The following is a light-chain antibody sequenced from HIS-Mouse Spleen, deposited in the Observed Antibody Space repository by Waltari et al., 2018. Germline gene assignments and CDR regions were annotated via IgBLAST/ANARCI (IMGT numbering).Light chain of an antibody. CDR2: GAS. Sequence: EIVLTQSPGTLSLSPGERATLSCRASQRVSSSYLAWYQQKHGQAPRLLIYGASSRATGIPDRFSGSGSGTDFTLTISRLEPEDFAVYYCQQYGSSPPWPFGQGTKVEIK. CDR3: QQYGSSPPWP. V-gene: IGKV3-20*01. J-gene: IGKJ1*01. CDR1: QRVSSSY.